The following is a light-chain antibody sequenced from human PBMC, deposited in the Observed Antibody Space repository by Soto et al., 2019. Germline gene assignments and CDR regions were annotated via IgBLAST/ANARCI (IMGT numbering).Light chain of an antibody. Sequence: QSVLTQPPSVSGAPGQRVTISCSGNSSNIGAEYDVHWYQQLPGTAPKVLIYGNSNRPSGVPDRFSGSKSGTSASLAITGLQAADEADYYCQSYDISLNAWVFGGGTKVTVL. CDR2: GNS. J-gene: IGLJ3*02. CDR1: SSNIGAEYD. CDR3: QSYDISLNAWV. V-gene: IGLV1-40*01.